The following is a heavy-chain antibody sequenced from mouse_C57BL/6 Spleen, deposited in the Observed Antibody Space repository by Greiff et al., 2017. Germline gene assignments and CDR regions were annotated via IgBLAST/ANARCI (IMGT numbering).Heavy chain of an antibody. D-gene: IGHD2-2*01. J-gene: IGHJ4*01. CDR1: GYSFTGYF. V-gene: IGHV1-20*01. CDR2: INPYNGDT. CDR3: ARFLRSTMVTAGAMDY. Sequence: EVQLQQSGPELVKPGDSVKISCKASGYSFTGYFMNWVMQSHGKSLEWIGRINPYNGDTFYNQKFKGKATLTVDKSSSTAHMELRSLTSEDSAVYYCARFLRSTMVTAGAMDYGGQGTSVTVSA.